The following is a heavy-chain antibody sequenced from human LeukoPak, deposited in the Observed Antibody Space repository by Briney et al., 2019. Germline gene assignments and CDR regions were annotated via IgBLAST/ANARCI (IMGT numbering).Heavy chain of an antibody. J-gene: IGHJ4*02. CDR3: AKGSYYYDSADYFDY. CDR1: GGSISSSSYY. V-gene: IGHV3-23*01. Sequence: PSETLSLTCTVSGGSISSSSYYWGWVRQAPGKGLEWVSTLSGSGGNTYYADSVKGRVTISRDNSKNTLYLQMNSLRAEDTAVYHCAKGSYYYDSADYFDYWGQGTLVTVSS. D-gene: IGHD3-22*01. CDR2: LSGSGGNT.